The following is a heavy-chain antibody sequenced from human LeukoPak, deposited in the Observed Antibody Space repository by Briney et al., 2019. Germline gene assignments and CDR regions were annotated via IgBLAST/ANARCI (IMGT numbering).Heavy chain of an antibody. Sequence: SVKVYCKASGGTFSSYAISWVRQARGHGREWMGRFIPIFGTANYAQKFQGRVTITTDESTSTAYMELSRLRSDDTAVYYCAREGRVKYSSSAGVNYWGQGTLVTVSS. CDR1: GGTFSSYA. V-gene: IGHV1-69*05. CDR2: FIPIFGTA. D-gene: IGHD6-6*01. J-gene: IGHJ4*02. CDR3: AREGRVKYSSSAGVNY.